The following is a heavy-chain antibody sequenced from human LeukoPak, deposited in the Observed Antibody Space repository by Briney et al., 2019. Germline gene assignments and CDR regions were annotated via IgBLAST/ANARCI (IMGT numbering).Heavy chain of an antibody. D-gene: IGHD6-6*01. V-gene: IGHV4-59*08. CDR3: ARHLGRGSSSSRFDY. CDR1: GGSISSFY. CDR2: NYYSGST. Sequence: SQTLSLTCTVAGGSISSFYWGWIRQPPGKGLECIGYNYYSGSTTYNPSLKSRVTISVDTSKNQFSLSLSSVAAADTAVYYCARHLGRGSSSSRFDYWGQGTLVTVSS. J-gene: IGHJ4*02.